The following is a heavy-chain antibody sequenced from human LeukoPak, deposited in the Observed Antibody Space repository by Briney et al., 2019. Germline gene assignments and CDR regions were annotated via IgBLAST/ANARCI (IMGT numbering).Heavy chain of an antibody. Sequence: EASVTVSCKASGGTFSSYAISWVRQAPGQGLEWMGGIIPIFGTANYAQKFQGRVTITADESTSTAYMELSSLRSEDTAVYYCAGRGSGWYLGTTNYYYYYMDVWGKGTTVTISS. V-gene: IGHV1-69*13. J-gene: IGHJ6*03. CDR3: AGRGSGWYLGTTNYYYYYMDV. CDR2: IIPIFGTA. D-gene: IGHD6-19*01. CDR1: GGTFSSYA.